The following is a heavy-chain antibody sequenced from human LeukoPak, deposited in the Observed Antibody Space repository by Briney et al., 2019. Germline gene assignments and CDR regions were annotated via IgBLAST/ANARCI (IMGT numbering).Heavy chain of an antibody. J-gene: IGHJ4*02. D-gene: IGHD3-16*01. CDR1: GGTFSSYA. CDR3: ARWGGEPHLPFDY. Sequence: SVKVSCKASGGTFSSYAISWVRQAPGQGLEWMGGIIPIFGTANYAQKFQGRVTITADESTSTAYMELSSLRSEDTAVYYCARWGGEPHLPFDYWGQGILVSASS. V-gene: IGHV1-69*13. CDR2: IIPIFGTA.